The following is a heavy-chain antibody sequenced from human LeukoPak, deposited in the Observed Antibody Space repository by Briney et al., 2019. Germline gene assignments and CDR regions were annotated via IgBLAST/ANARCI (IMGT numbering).Heavy chain of an antibody. J-gene: IGHJ6*03. D-gene: IGHD2-2*01. CDR2: ISGSGRST. CDR3: AKEGGPAPYYYYYMDV. Sequence: PGGSLRLSCAASGFTFNNYAMNWARQAPGKGLELVSVISGSGRSTFYADSVKGRFTISRDDSKKMLFLQMNSLRAEDTAIYYCAKEGGPAPYYYYYMDVWGKGSTVTVSS. V-gene: IGHV3-23*01. CDR1: GFTFNNYA.